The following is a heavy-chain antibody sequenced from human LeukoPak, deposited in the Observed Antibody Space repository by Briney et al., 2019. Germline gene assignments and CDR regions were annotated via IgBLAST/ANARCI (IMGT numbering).Heavy chain of an antibody. Sequence: GGSLRLSCAASGFTFSSYWMPWVRQAPGKGLVWVSRINSDGSSTSYADSVKGRFTISRDNAKNTLYLQMNSLRAEDTAVYYCARVATSDYYYGMDVWGQGTTVTVSS. CDR2: INSDGSST. J-gene: IGHJ6*02. D-gene: IGHD2-2*01. CDR3: ARVATSDYYYGMDV. CDR1: GFTFSSYW. V-gene: IGHV3-74*01.